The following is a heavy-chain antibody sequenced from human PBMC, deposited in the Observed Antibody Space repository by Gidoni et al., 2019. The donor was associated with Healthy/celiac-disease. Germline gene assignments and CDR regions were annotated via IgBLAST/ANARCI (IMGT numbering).Heavy chain of an antibody. Sequence: EVQLVESGGGLVQPGGSLRLSGAAAGFTCSSYAMSWVRQAPGKGLEWVSAISGSGGSTYYADSVKGRFTISRDNSKNTLYLQMNSLRAEDTAVYYCAKVASYHHWYFDLWGRGTLVTVSS. CDR2: ISGSGGST. V-gene: IGHV3-23*04. CDR3: AKVASYHHWYFDL. CDR1: GFTCSSYA. J-gene: IGHJ2*01.